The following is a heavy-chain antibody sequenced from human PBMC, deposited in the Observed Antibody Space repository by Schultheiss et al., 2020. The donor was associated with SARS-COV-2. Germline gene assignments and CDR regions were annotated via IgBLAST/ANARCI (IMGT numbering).Heavy chain of an antibody. Sequence: SETLSLTCTVSGGSVSSGSYYWSWIRQPPGKGLEWIGEINHSGSTNYNPCLKSRVTISVDTSKNQFSLKLSSVTAADTAVYYCARAGYSSSNWFDPWGQGTLVTVSS. V-gene: IGHV4-39*07. CDR3: ARAGYSSSNWFDP. CDR1: GGSVSSGSYY. D-gene: IGHD6-6*01. J-gene: IGHJ5*02. CDR2: INHSGST.